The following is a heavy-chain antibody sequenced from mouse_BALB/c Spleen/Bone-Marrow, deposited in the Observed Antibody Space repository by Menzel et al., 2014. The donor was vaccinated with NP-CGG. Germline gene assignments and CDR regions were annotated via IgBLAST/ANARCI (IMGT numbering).Heavy chain of an antibody. CDR1: GYTFTSYW. Sequence: VKLMESGAELARPGASVKLSCKASGYTFTSYWMQWVKQRPGQGLEWIGAIYPGDGDTRYTQKFKGKATLTADKSSSTAYMQLSNLASEDSAVYYCARRRREYYFDYWGQGTTLTVSS. J-gene: IGHJ2*01. D-gene: IGHD2-12*01. CDR2: IYPGDGDT. V-gene: IGHV1-87*01. CDR3: ARRRREYYFDY.